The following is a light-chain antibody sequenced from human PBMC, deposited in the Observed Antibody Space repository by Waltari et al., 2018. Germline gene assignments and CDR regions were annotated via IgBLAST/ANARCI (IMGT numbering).Light chain of an antibody. Sequence: SYKLTQAPSVSVSPGQTARITCSGDALTKQYVHWYQHKAGQAPVRLIFNDSERPSGIPERFSGSSSGAVVTLTITGAQAEDEADYYCQSTDSSGTDVVFGGGTRLNVL. J-gene: IGLJ2*01. CDR1: ALTKQY. CDR2: NDS. CDR3: QSTDSSGTDVV. V-gene: IGLV3-25*03.